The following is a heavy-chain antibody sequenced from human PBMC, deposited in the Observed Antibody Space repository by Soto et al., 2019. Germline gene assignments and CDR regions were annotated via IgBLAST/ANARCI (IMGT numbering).Heavy chain of an antibody. CDR2: ISPYSGNT. V-gene: IGHV1-18*01. CDR1: GYIFVNYG. J-gene: IGHJ6*02. Sequence: QVQLVQSGDEVKKPGASVKVSCKASGYIFVNYGIAWVRQAPGQGLEWMGLISPYSGNTHSATKIQARLTMTTDTSTSTAYMDLGSLTSDDTAVYYCVMVDNYVTPTPQDVWGQGTTVTVSS. D-gene: IGHD3-16*01. CDR3: VMVDNYVTPTPQDV.